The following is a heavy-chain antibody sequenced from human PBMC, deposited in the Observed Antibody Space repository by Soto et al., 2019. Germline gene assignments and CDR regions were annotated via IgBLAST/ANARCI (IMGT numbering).Heavy chain of an antibody. J-gene: IGHJ3*02. CDR2: ILPIFGTA. V-gene: IGHV1-69*06. CDR1: GGTFSSYA. Sequence: QVQLVQSGAEVKKPGSSVKVSCKASGGTFSSYAISWVRQAPGQGREWMGGILPIFGTANYAQKFQGRVTITADKSTSTAYMELSILRSEDTAVYYCARSPRCPYRGAFDIWGQGTMVTVSS. CDR3: ARSPRCPYRGAFDI. D-gene: IGHD1-1*01.